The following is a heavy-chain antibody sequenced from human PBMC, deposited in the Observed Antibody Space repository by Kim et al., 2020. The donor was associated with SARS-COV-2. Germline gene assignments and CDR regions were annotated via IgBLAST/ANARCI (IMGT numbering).Heavy chain of an antibody. Sequence: NGNTKYSQKFQGRGTITRDTSASTAYMELSRLRSEDTAVYYCARDSGFDYWGQGTLVTVSS. D-gene: IGHD6-25*01. V-gene: IGHV1-3*01. CDR3: ARDSGFDY. J-gene: IGHJ4*02. CDR2: NGNT.